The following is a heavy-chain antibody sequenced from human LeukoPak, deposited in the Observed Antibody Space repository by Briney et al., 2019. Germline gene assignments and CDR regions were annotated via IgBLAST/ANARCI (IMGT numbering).Heavy chain of an antibody. CDR3: ASYGDLQYFQH. Sequence: PSQTLSLTCTVSGGSISSGDYYWRWIRRPPGKGLEWIGYIYYSGSTYYNPSLKSRVTISVDTSKNQFSLKLSSVTAADTAVYYCASYGDLQYFQHWGQGTLVTVSS. J-gene: IGHJ1*01. CDR2: IYYSGST. V-gene: IGHV4-30-4*08. D-gene: IGHD4-17*01. CDR1: GGSISSGDYY.